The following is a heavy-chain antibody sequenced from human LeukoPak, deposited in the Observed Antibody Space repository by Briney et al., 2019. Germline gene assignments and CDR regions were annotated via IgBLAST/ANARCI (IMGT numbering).Heavy chain of an antibody. D-gene: IGHD2-2*01. CDR3: AIPRGDIVVVPAAIEY. J-gene: IGHJ4*02. CDR1: GFTFSSYA. V-gene: IGHV3-23*01. Sequence: PGGSLRLSCAASGFTFSSYAMSWVRQAPGKGLEWVSAISGSGGSTYYADSVKGRFTISRDNSKNTLYLQMNSLRAEDTAVYYCAIPRGDIVVVPAAIEYWGQGTLVTVSS. CDR2: ISGSGGST.